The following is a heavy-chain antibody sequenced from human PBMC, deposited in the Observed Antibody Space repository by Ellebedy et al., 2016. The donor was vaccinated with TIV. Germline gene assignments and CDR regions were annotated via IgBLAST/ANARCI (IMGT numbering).Heavy chain of an antibody. D-gene: IGHD3-3*01. CDR3: ARGCTIFGVVIGFDP. CDR1: GYTFTSYA. CDR2: INAGNGNT. Sequence: AASVKVSCKASGYTFTSYAMHWVRQAPGHRLEWMGWINAGNGNTKYSQNFQGRVTITRDTSANTAYMELSSLRSEDTDVYYCARGCTIFGVVIGFDPWGQGTLVTVSS. J-gene: IGHJ5*02. V-gene: IGHV1-3*01.